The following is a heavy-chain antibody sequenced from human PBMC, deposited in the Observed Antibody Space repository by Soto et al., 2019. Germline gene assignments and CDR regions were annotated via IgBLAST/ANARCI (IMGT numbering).Heavy chain of an antibody. CDR2: ISYDGSNK. J-gene: IGHJ6*03. CDR1: GFTFSSYG. D-gene: IGHD6-19*01. Sequence: PGGSLRLSCAASGFTFSSYGMHWVRQAPGKGLEWVAVISYDGSNKYYADSVKGRFTISRDNSKNTLYLQMNSLRAEDTAVYYCAKDGAIHSSGWLRYYYYYMDVWGKGTTVTVSS. CDR3: AKDGAIHSSGWLRYYYYYMDV. V-gene: IGHV3-30*18.